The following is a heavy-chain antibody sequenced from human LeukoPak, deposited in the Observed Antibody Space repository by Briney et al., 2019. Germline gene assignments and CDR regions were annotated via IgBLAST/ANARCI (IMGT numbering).Heavy chain of an antibody. J-gene: IGHJ4*02. CDR3: ARDGKYNWNSAADY. CDR2: IYYSGST. D-gene: IGHD1-7*01. Sequence: SETLSLTCTVSGASISSDDYFWGWIRQPPGKGLEWIGSIYYSGSTYYNPSLKSRVTISVDTSKNQFSLKLSSVTAADTAVYYCARDGKYNWNSAADYWGQGTLVTVSS. V-gene: IGHV4-39*07. CDR1: GASISSDDYF.